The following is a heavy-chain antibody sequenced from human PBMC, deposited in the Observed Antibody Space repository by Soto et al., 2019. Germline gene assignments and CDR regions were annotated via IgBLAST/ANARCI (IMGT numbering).Heavy chain of an antibody. J-gene: IGHJ5*02. Sequence: QVQLVESGGGVVQPGRSLRLSCEGSGFTFRNHGMHWIRQSPGKGLEWLAVIWYDGSEKYYADSVKGRFTISRDNSKNTIYLQMNSLKVEDTAIDYCARWSNNKVVDPWGQGTVVTVS. CDR1: GFTFRNHG. D-gene: IGHD1-1*01. CDR2: IWYDGSEK. V-gene: IGHV3-33*01. CDR3: ARWSNNKVVDP.